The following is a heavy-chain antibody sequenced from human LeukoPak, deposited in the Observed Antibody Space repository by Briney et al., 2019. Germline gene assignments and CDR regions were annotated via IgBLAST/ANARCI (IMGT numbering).Heavy chain of an antibody. CDR3: AREMEDIVVVPAALYYYYYGMDV. J-gene: IGHJ6*02. CDR2: ISAYNGNT. D-gene: IGHD2-2*01. CDR1: GYTFTSYG. V-gene: IGHV1-18*01. Sequence: GGSVKVSCKASGYTFTSYGISWVRQAPGQGLEWMGWISAYNGNTNYAQKLQGRVTMTTDTSTSTAYMELRSLRSDDTAVYYCAREMEDIVVVPAALYYYYYGMDVWGQGTTVTVSS.